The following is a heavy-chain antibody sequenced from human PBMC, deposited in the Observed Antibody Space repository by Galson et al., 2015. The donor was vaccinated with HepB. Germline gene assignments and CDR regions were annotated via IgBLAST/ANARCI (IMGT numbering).Heavy chain of an antibody. CDR2: ISHDGSRQ. CDR3: AKDRFGSGSFYNGLDA. Sequence: KGLEWVAMISHDGSRQHYADSVKGRFSISRDNSKSTHFLQMDSLRAEDTATYFCAKDRFGSGSFYNGLDAWGQGTKVTVSS. V-gene: IGHV3-30*18. D-gene: IGHD3-10*01. J-gene: IGHJ6*02.